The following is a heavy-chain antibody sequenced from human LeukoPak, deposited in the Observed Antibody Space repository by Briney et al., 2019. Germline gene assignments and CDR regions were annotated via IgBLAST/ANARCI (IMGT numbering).Heavy chain of an antibody. CDR1: GGSLSGYY. Sequence: SETLSLTCAVYGGSLSGYYWSWIRQPPGKGLEWIGEIYHSGSTNYNPSLKSRVTISIDTSKNQFSLNVSSVTAADTAVYYCANSLGYCSGGSCYSEYNYLDPWGQGTLVTVSS. D-gene: IGHD2-15*01. V-gene: IGHV4-34*01. J-gene: IGHJ5*02. CDR3: ANSLGYCSGGSCYSEYNYLDP. CDR2: IYHSGST.